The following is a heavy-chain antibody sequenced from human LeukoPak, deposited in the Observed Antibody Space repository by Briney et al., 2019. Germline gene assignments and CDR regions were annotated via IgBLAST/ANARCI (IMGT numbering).Heavy chain of an antibody. CDR1: GFTFSSYS. J-gene: IGHJ4*02. V-gene: IGHV3-21*01. Sequence: PGGSLRLSCAASGFTFSSYSMNWVRQAPGKGLEWVSSISSSSSYIYYADSVKGRFTISRDNAKNSLYLQMNSLRAEDTAVYYCAEGSSGSYSSPIDYWGQGTLVTVSS. CDR3: AEGSSGSYSSPIDY. CDR2: ISSSSSYI. D-gene: IGHD1-26*01.